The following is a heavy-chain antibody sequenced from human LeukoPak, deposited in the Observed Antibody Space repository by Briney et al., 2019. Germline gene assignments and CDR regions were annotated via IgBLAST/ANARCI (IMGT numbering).Heavy chain of an antibody. CDR2: INPNGGGT. CDR3: ARVRGYYDSSGYYDY. CDR1: GYTFTGYY. J-gene: IGHJ4*02. V-gene: IGHV1-2*02. D-gene: IGHD3-22*01. Sequence: ASVKVSCKASGYTFTGYYMHWVRQAPGQGLEWMGWINPNGGGTNYAQKFQGRVTMTRDTSISTAYMELSRLRSDDTAVYYCARVRGYYDSSGYYDYWGQGTLVTVSS.